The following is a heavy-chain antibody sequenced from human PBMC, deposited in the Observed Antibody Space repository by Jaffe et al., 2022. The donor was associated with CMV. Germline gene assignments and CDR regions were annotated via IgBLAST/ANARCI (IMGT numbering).Heavy chain of an antibody. CDR1: GYTFTDYA. CDR3: ARYCGGGRCYIGNNAFDI. V-gene: IGHV1-3*01. Sequence: QVQLVQSGAEVKKPGASVKVSCKASGYTFTDYAIHWVRQAPGQRLEWMGWINAGTGSTRYSQKLQGRVTFTRDTSASTVYMELSSLTSEDRAVYYCARYCGGGRCYIGNNAFDIWGQGTMVTVSS. D-gene: IGHD2-15*01. J-gene: IGHJ3*02. CDR2: INAGTGST.